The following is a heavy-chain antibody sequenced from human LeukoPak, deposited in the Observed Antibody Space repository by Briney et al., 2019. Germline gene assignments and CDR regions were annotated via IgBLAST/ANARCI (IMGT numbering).Heavy chain of an antibody. J-gene: IGHJ6*02. Sequence: GGSLRLSCAASGFTFSSYWMNWARKAPGKGLEWVPSINHNGNVNYYVDSVKGRFTISRDNAKNSLYLQMSNLRAEDTAVYFCARGGGLDVWGQGATVTVSS. CDR3: ARGGGLDV. CDR2: INHNGNVN. D-gene: IGHD3-16*01. CDR1: GFTFSSYW. V-gene: IGHV3-7*03.